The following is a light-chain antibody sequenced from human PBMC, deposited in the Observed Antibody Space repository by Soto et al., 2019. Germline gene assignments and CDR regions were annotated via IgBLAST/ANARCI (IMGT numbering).Light chain of an antibody. CDR3: AAWDDSLNGRVV. V-gene: IGLV1-44*01. Sequence: QSVLTQPPSASGTPGQRVTISCSGSSSNIGSNTVNWYQQLPGTAPKLVIYANDQRPSGVPPRFSGSRSGTSAYLAISGLHSEDEADYYCAAWDDSLNGRVVFGGGTQLTVL. CDR2: AND. J-gene: IGLJ2*01. CDR1: SSNIGSNT.